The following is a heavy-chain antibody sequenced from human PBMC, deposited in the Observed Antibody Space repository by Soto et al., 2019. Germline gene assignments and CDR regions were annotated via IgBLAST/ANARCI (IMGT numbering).Heavy chain of an antibody. J-gene: IGHJ6*02. Sequence: EVQLLESGGGLVQPGGSLRLSCAASGFTFSSDAMSWVRPAPGTGLEWYSDISGSGGSTYYADSVKGRFTISRYNATNTLYRQINSLRAEDTAVYYCAKEVGSPGGSYYYGMAVWCQGSTVTVSS. CDR2: ISGSGGST. CDR1: GFTFSSDA. CDR3: AKEVGSPGGSYYYGMAV. V-gene: IGHV3-23*01. D-gene: IGHD1-26*01.